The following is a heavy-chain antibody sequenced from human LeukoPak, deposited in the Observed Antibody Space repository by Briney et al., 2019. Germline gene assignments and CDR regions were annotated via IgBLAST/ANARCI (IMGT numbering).Heavy chain of an antibody. Sequence: GGALRLSCAASGFTFSSYGMHWVRQAPGKGLEWVAVISYGGSNKYYADSVKGRFTISRDNSKKTLYLQMNSLRAEDTAAYYCAKGDYEANYYYGMDVWGQGTTVSVSS. CDR2: ISYGGSNK. CDR3: AKGDYEANYYYGMDV. D-gene: IGHD4-17*01. J-gene: IGHJ6*02. V-gene: IGHV3-30*18. CDR1: GFTFSSYG.